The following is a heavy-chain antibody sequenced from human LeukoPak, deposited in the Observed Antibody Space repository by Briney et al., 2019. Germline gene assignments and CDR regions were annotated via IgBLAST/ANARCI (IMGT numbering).Heavy chain of an antibody. CDR1: GGSFSGYY. CDR2: INHSGST. V-gene: IGHV4-34*01. D-gene: IGHD2-15*01. CDR3: ARGAATVVTRAYYYYGMDV. J-gene: IGHJ6*02. Sequence: SETLSLTCAVYGGSFSGYYWSWIRQPPGKGLEWIGEINHSGSTNYNPSLESRVTISVDTSKNQFSLKLSSVTAADTAVYYCARGAATVVTRAYYYYGMDVWGQGTTVTVSS.